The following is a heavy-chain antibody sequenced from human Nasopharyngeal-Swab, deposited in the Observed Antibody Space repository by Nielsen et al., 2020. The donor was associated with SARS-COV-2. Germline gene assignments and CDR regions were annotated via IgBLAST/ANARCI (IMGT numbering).Heavy chain of an antibody. J-gene: IGHJ4*02. CDR3: TKGRADYSNPSFDN. D-gene: IGHD4-11*01. Sequence: GESLKISCAASGFTFSTSSMNWVRQAPGKGLEWVSSISTRSSYIYYADSVKGRFTISRDNARSSLYLQMDSLRPDDTAFYYCTKGRADYSNPSFDNWGQGTLVTVPS. CDR1: GFTFSTSS. CDR2: ISTRSSYI. V-gene: IGHV3-21*04.